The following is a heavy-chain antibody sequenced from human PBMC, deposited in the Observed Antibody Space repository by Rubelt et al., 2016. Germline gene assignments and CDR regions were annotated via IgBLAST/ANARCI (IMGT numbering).Heavy chain of an antibody. V-gene: IGHV4-39*01. CDR3: AGRRGMIVVVISNESAFDI. CDR2: IYYSGST. CDR1: GGSISSSSYY. D-gene: IGHD3-22*01. J-gene: IGHJ3*02. Sequence: QLQLQESGPGLVKPSETLSLTCTVSGGSISSSSYYWGWIRQPPGKGLEWIGSIYYSGSTYYNPSLKSWVSISVDTSKNQFSLKLSSVTAADTAVYYCAGRRGMIVVVISNESAFDIWGQGTMVTVSS.